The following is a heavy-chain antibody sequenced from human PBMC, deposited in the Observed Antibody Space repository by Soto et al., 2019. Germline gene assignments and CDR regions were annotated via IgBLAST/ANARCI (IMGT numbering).Heavy chain of an antibody. CDR3: ARAHRGLFVLVSNWLDP. D-gene: IGHD2-8*02. CDR2: IYYSGST. J-gene: IGHJ5*02. CDR1: GGSISSGGYY. Sequence: SETLSLTCTVSGGSISSGGYYWSWIRQHPGKGLEWIGYIYYSGSTYYNPSLKSRVTISVDTSKNQFSLKLSSVTAADTAVYYCARAHRGLFVLVSNWLDPWGQGTLVTVSS. V-gene: IGHV4-31*03.